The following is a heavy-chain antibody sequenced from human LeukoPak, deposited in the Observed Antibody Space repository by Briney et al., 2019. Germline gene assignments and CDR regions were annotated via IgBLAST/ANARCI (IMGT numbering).Heavy chain of an antibody. J-gene: IGHJ4*02. D-gene: IGHD1-26*01. CDR2: INSDGSST. V-gene: IGHV3-74*01. Sequence: GGSLRLSCAASGFTFSSCWMQWVRPAPGKGLVWVSRINSDGSSTSYPDSVKGRFPISRDHAKNTLYLQMNRRRPEDPAGYFRSREPVPMVGATSYWGQGTLVTVSS. CDR3: SREPVPMVGATSY. CDR1: GFTFSSCW.